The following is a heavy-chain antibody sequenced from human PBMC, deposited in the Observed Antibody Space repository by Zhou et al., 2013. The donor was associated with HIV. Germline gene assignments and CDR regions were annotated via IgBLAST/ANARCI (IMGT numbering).Heavy chain of an antibody. V-gene: IGHV1-46*01. CDR1: GYTFTSYY. CDR3: ARDLRPRVSGSYSGYYYYGMDV. Sequence: QVQLVQSGAEVKKPGASVKVSCKASGYTFTSYYMHWVRQAPGQGLEWMGIINPSGGSTSYAQKFQGRVTMTRDTSTSTVYMELSSLRSEDTAVYYCARDLRPRVSGSYSGYYYYGMDVWGQGP. CDR2: INPSGGST. J-gene: IGHJ6*02. D-gene: IGHD1-26*01.